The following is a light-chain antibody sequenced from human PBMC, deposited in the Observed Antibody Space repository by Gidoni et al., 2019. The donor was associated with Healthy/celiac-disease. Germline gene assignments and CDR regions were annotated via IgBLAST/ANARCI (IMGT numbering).Light chain of an antibody. J-gene: IGLJ1*01. CDR2: DVS. CDR3: SSYTSSSTLYV. CDR1: SSDVVGYNY. Sequence: QSALTQPASVSGSPGQSITISCTGTSSDVVGYNYVSWYQQHPGKAHKLMIYDVSNRPSGVSNRFSGSKSGNTASLTISGLHAEDEADYYCSSYTSSSTLYVFGTGTKVTVL. V-gene: IGLV2-14*03.